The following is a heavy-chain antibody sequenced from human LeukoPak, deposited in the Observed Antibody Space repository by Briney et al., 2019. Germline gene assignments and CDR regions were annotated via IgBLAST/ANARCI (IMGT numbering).Heavy chain of an antibody. Sequence: SETLFLTCTVSGGSISSYYWSWIRQPPGKGLEWIGYIYYSGSTNYNPSLKSRVTMSVDTSKNQFSLKLSSVTAADTAVYYCARGIVGSGLYMDVWGKGTTVTASS. CDR3: ARGIVGSGLYMDV. V-gene: IGHV4-59*01. J-gene: IGHJ6*03. D-gene: IGHD3-3*01. CDR1: GGSISSYY. CDR2: IYYSGST.